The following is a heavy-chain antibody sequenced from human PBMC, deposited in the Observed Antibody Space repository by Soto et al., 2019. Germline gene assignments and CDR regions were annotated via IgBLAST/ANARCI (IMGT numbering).Heavy chain of an antibody. J-gene: IGHJ6*02. D-gene: IGHD3-10*01. Sequence: QVQLQQWGAGLLKPSETLSLTCAVYGGSFSGYYWSWIRQPPGKGLEWIGEINHSGSTNYNPSLKARVPISVDTSKNQFSLKLSSVTAADTAVYYCARGLAGILWFGDHYYGMDVWGQGTTVTVSS. CDR2: INHSGST. V-gene: IGHV4-34*01. CDR3: ARGLAGILWFGDHYYGMDV. CDR1: GGSFSGYY.